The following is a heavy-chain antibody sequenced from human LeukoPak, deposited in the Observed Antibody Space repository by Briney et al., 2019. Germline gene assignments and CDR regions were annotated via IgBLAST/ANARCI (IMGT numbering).Heavy chain of an antibody. J-gene: IGHJ4*02. CDR3: VKGRRYYGSGSYDDFDY. CDR1: GFTFSSYA. CDR2: ISSNGGST. V-gene: IGHV3-64D*06. D-gene: IGHD3-10*01. Sequence: GGSLRLSCSASGFTFSSYAMHWVRQAPGKGLEYVSAISSNGGSTYYADSVKGRFTISRDNSENTLYLQMSSLRAEDTAVYYCVKGRRYYGSGSYDDFDYWGQGTLVTVSS.